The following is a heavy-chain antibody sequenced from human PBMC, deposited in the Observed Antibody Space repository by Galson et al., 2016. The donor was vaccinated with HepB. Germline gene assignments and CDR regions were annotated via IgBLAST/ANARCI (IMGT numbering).Heavy chain of an antibody. CDR3: ARDLTMVTTGWFDP. Sequence: LSLTCTVSGGSMSTYYWSWIRQPPGKGLEWIGYIYYSGSTNYSPSLKSRVTISVDTSKNQFSLKLSSVTAADTAVYYCARDLTMVTTGWFDPWGQGTLVTVSS. CDR1: GGSMSTYY. V-gene: IGHV4-59*01. D-gene: IGHD5-18*01. J-gene: IGHJ5*02. CDR2: IYYSGST.